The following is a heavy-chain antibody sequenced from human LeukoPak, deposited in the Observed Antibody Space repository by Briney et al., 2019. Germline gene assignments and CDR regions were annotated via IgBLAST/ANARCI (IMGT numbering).Heavy chain of an antibody. V-gene: IGHV3-23*01. CDR1: GFTFSAYG. D-gene: IGHD4-17*01. CDR3: TRSGDYGEY. J-gene: IGHJ4*02. CDR2: ISANGSIT. Sequence: GGSLRLSCAASGFTFSAYGMSWVRQSPGQGLEWVSGISANGSITFYARSVRGRFTISRDNPQNTVYLQMNSLRAEDSALYYCTRSGDYGEYWGQGTLVTVSS.